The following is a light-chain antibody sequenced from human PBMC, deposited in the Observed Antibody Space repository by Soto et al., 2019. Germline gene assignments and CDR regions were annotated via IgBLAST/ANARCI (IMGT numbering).Light chain of an antibody. CDR1: QSVSSN. CDR3: QQYNNWPPVFT. Sequence: EIVMTQSPATLSVSPGERATLSCRASQSVSSNLAWYQQKPGQAPRLLIYGASTRATGIPARFSGSGSGTEFTLTISSLHSEDFAVYYCQQYNNWPPVFTFGPGTIVDIK. CDR2: GAS. J-gene: IGKJ3*01. V-gene: IGKV3-15*01.